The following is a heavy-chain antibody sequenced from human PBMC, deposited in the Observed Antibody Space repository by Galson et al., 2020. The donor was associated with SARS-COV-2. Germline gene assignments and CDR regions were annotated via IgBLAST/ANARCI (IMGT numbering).Heavy chain of an antibody. CDR3: VRDRYRYTSGWHYSEDY. Sequence: GGSLRLSCAASGFSFSSYEMNWVRQAPGKGLEWVSYISSSGSNIYYAGSVKGRFTMSRDNAKSSLYLQMNSLRADDSALYYCVRDRYRYTSGWHYSEDYWGQGTLVTVSS. J-gene: IGHJ4*02. CDR1: GFSFSSYE. CDR2: ISSSGSNI. D-gene: IGHD6-19*01. V-gene: IGHV3-48*03.